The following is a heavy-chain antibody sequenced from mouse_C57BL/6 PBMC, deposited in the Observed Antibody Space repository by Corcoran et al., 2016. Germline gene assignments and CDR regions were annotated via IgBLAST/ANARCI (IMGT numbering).Heavy chain of an antibody. Sequence: EDQLQQSGAELVRPGASVKLSCTASGFNIKDYYMHWVKQRPEQGLEWIGRIDPEDGDTEYAPKFQGKATMTADTSSNTAYLQLSSLTSEDTAVYYCTTGSSEGYFDVWGTGTTVTVSS. CDR3: TTGSSEGYFDV. CDR2: IDPEDGDT. V-gene: IGHV14-1*01. J-gene: IGHJ1*03. CDR1: GFNIKDYY. D-gene: IGHD1-3*01.